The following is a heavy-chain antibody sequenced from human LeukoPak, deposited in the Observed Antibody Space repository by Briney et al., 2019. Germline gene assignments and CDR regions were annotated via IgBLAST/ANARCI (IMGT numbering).Heavy chain of an antibody. CDR2: IITIFGTA. J-gene: IGHJ4*02. CDR3: AREAYNWNYFDY. Sequence: SVKVSCKGAGGTFSSYANNWVRQAHGPGLEWMGRIITIFGTANYAQKFQGRVTITTDESTSTAYMELSSLRSEDTAVYYCAREAYNWNYFDYWGQGTLVTVSS. V-gene: IGHV1-69*05. CDR1: GGTFSSYA. D-gene: IGHD1-20*01.